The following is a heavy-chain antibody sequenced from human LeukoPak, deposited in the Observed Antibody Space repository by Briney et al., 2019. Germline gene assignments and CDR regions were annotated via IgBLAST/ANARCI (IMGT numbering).Heavy chain of an antibody. D-gene: IGHD4-11*01. J-gene: IGHJ6*03. CDR2: IRYHGSNK. CDR3: AKEKNDYSDYSYMDV. Sequence: GGSLRLSRAASGFTFSNYGMHWVRQAPGKGLELVAFIRYHGSNKYWADSVKGRFTVSRDNTKNTLYLQMNSLRAEETAAYYCAKEKNDYSDYSYMDVWGKGTTVTVSS. CDR1: GFTFSNYG. V-gene: IGHV3-30*02.